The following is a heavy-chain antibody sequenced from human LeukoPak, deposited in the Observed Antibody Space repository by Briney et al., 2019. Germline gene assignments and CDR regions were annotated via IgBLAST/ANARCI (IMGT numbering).Heavy chain of an antibody. J-gene: IGHJ4*02. D-gene: IGHD3-10*01. CDR3: AKDLWDYYGSGSTFDY. Sequence: GGSLRLSCAASGFTFGSYGMHWVRQAPGKGLEWVAVISYDGSNKYYADSVKGRFTISRDNSKNTLYLQMNSLRAEDTAVYYCAKDLWDYYGSGSTFDYWGQGTLVTVSS. V-gene: IGHV3-30*18. CDR1: GFTFGSYG. CDR2: ISYDGSNK.